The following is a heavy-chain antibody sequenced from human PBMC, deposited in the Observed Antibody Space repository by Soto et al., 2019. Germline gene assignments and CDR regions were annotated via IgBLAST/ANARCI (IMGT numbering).Heavy chain of an antibody. CDR3: ARDRFLEWSAYYYYGMDV. CDR2: INHSGST. Sequence: QVQLQQWGAGLLKPSETLSLTCAVYGGSFSGYYWSWIRQPPGKGLEWIGEINHSGSTNYNPSLKSRVTISVDTSKNQFSLKLSSVTAADTAVYYCARDRFLEWSAYYYYGMDVWGQGTTVTVSS. CDR1: GGSFSGYY. D-gene: IGHD3-3*01. J-gene: IGHJ6*02. V-gene: IGHV4-34*01.